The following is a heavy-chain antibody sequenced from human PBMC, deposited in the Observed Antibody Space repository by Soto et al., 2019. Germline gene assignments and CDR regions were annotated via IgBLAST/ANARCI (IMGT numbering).Heavy chain of an antibody. V-gene: IGHV3-23*01. CDR3: AKPPESSSTFYYYGLDV. CDR1: GFAFSSYA. D-gene: IGHD2-2*01. Sequence: VQLLESGGGLVQPGGSLRLSCAXSGFAFSSYAMTWVRQAPGXGXXWXXALSGSGATTYYADSVKGRFTISRDNSKNTLSLEMNXLRAEDTAVYYCAKPPESSSTFYYYGLDVWGQGTTVTVSS. J-gene: IGHJ6*02. CDR2: LSGSGATT.